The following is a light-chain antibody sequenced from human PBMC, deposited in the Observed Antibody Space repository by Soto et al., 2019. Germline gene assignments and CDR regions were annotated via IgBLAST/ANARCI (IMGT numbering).Light chain of an antibody. J-gene: IGKJ1*01. Sequence: DIQMTQSPSTLSASVGDSVTITCRASQNIRNWLAWYQQKPGKAPNPLIYAASTLQSGVPSRFSGSGSGTDFTLTISCLQSEDFATYYCQQYYSYPRTFGQGTKVDIK. CDR1: QNIRNW. CDR3: QQYYSYPRT. CDR2: AAS. V-gene: IGKV1-5*01.